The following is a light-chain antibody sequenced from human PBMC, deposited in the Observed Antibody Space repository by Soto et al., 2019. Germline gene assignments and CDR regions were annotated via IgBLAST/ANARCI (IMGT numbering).Light chain of an antibody. Sequence: DVQMTQSPSSLSASVGDRVTITCRASESINRHLNWYQQKPGKAPKLLIYAASSLQNGVPSRVSGSGSETDFTLTSSSLQPEGCATYYCRQSYSTLPIVLGHGTRLEI. CDR1: ESINRH. J-gene: IGKJ5*01. CDR2: AAS. CDR3: RQSYSTLPIV. V-gene: IGKV1-39*01.